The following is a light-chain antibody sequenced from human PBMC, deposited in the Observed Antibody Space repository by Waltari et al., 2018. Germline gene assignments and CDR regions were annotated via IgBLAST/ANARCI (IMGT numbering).Light chain of an antibody. J-gene: IGLJ3*02. V-gene: IGLV7-46*01. CDR1: TGAVTSGHS. CDR2: DAT. CDR3: FLSHVDGGV. Sequence: TVTLTCAPSTGAVTSGHSPYWFQQKPGQAPGTRIADATNKYSWTPARFPGSLLGGEAALTLSGAQPEDEAEYDCFLSHVDGGVFGGGTRLTVL.